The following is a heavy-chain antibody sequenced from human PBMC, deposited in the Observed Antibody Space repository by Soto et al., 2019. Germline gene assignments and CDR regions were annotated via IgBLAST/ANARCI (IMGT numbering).Heavy chain of an antibody. CDR1: AFTFNFYS. Sequence: QVQLVESGGGVVQPGRSLRLSCAASAFTFNFYSMHWVRQAPGKGLEWVAVISFDESKEFYADSVKGPFTISRDNSNNTLYLQMNSLTAEDTAVYYCASGSDFYFGSGNLDYWGQGSLVTVSS. D-gene: IGHD3-10*01. CDR3: ASGSDFYFGSGNLDY. J-gene: IGHJ4*02. V-gene: IGHV3-30-3*01. CDR2: ISFDESKE.